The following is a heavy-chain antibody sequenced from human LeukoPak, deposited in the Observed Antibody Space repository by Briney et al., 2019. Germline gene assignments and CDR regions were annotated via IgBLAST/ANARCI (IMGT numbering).Heavy chain of an antibody. D-gene: IGHD1-7*01. CDR2: ISGSGGST. CDR1: GFTFSSYA. CDR3: AKDTGITGTKPILYY. V-gene: IGHV3-23*01. Sequence: GGSLRLSCAASGFTFSSYAMSWVRQAPGKGLEWVSAISGSGGSTYYADSVKGRFTISRDNSKNTLYLQMNSVRAEDTAVYYCAKDTGITGTKPILYYWGQGTLVTVSS. J-gene: IGHJ4*02.